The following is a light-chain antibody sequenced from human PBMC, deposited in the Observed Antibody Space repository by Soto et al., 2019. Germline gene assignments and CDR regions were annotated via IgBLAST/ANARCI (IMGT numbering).Light chain of an antibody. CDR1: RSNIGSNL. CDR3: AAWDDSLSGVV. Sequence: QSVVTQPPSVSGTPGQRVTIFCSGRRSNIGSNLVYWYQQLPGTAPKLLIFSNDQRPSGVPARFSGSRSGTSASLAISGLRSEDEGDYYCAAWDDSLSGVVFGGGTKLTVL. CDR2: SND. V-gene: IGLV1-47*02. J-gene: IGLJ2*01.